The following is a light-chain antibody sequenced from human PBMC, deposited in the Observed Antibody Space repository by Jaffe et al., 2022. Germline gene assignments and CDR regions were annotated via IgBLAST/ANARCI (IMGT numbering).Light chain of an antibody. Sequence: DIQMTQSPSSLSASVGDRVTIPCRASQSISTFLNWYQQKPGKAPRLLIYAASGLQSGVPSRFSGSGSGTDFTLTISSLQPGDFATYYCQQSYSIPYTFGQGTYLEIK. V-gene: IGKV1-39*01. CDR2: AAS. CDR1: QSISTF. CDR3: QQSYSIPYT. J-gene: IGKJ2*01.